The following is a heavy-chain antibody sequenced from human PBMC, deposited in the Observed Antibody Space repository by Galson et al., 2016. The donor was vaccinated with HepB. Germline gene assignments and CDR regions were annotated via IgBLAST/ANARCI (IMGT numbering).Heavy chain of an antibody. CDR3: TRLRFFSAANYFYGMDV. Sequence: QSGAEVKKPGESLKISCKGSGYSFASYWIGWVRQIPGKGLEYMAITFPGDSDTTYTPSFPAQVTISVDKSISTAYLQWSSLEASDTAMYYCTRLRFFSAANYFYGMDVWGQGTTVTVSS. CDR2: TFPGDSDT. CDR1: GYSFASYW. D-gene: IGHD3-10*01. V-gene: IGHV5-51*01. J-gene: IGHJ6*02.